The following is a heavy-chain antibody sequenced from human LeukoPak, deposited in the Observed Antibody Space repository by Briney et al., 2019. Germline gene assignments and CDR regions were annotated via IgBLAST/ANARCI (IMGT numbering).Heavy chain of an antibody. CDR2: IRSKANSYAT. V-gene: IGHV3-73*01. D-gene: IGHD4-11*01. Sequence: GGSLRLSCAASGFTFSGSAMHWVRQASGKGLEWVGRIRSKANSYATAYAASVRGRFTISRDGSKNTAYLQMNSLKTEDTAVYYCTRHMTTVTSYNWFDPWGQGTLVTVSS. CDR3: TRHMTTVTSYNWFDP. J-gene: IGHJ5*02. CDR1: GFTFSGSA.